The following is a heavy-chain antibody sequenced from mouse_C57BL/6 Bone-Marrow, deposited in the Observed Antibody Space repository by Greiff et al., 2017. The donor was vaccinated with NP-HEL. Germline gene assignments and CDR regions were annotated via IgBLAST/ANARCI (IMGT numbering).Heavy chain of an antibody. D-gene: IGHD1-1*01. J-gene: IGHJ4*01. CDR3: ARSRLPYGSSPYAMDY. CDR2: ISYSGST. Sequence: VQLQQSGPGLAKPSQSLSLTCSVTGYSITSDYWNWIRKFPGNKLEYMGYISYSGSTYYNPSLKSRISITRDTSKNQYYLQLNSVTTEDTATYYCARSRLPYGSSPYAMDYWGQGTSVTVSS. V-gene: IGHV3-8*01. CDR1: GYSITSDY.